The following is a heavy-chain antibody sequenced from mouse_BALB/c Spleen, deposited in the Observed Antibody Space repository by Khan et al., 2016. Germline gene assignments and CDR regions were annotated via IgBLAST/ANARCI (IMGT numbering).Heavy chain of an antibody. CDR1: GYTFTDYS. V-gene: IGHV9-2-1*01. CDR2: INTETGEP. D-gene: IGHD2-10*02. J-gene: IGHJ3*01. Sequence: QIQLVQSGPELKKPGETVKISCKASGYTFTDYSMHWVKQAPGKGLKWMGWINTETGEPTYADDFKGRFAFSLETSASTAYLQINNLKNEDTATDFWAREKYGNYVGWFAYWGQGTLVTVSA. CDR3: AREKYGNYVGWFAY.